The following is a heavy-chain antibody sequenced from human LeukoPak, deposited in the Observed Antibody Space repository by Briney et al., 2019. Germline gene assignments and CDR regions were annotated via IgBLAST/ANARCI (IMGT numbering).Heavy chain of an antibody. CDR2: IYSGGST. Sequence: PGGSLRLSCAASGFTVSSNYMSWVRQAPGKGLEWVSVIYSGGSTYYADSVKGRFTIYRDNSKNTLYLQMNSLRAEDTAVYYCAREMWDSYGYVDYWGQGTLVTVSS. V-gene: IGHV3-66*01. CDR1: GFTVSSNY. D-gene: IGHD5-18*01. CDR3: AREMWDSYGYVDY. J-gene: IGHJ4*02.